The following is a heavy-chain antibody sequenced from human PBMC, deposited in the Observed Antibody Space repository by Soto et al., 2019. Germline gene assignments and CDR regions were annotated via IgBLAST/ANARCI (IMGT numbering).Heavy chain of an antibody. V-gene: IGHV4-31*03. Sequence: SETLSLTCTVSGGSISSGGYYWSWIRQHPGKGLEWIGYIYYSGSTYYNPSLKSRVTISVDTSKNQFSLKLSSVTAADTAVYYFARGGYCSGGSCYGWFDPWGQGTLVTVSS. CDR1: GGSISSGGYY. CDR3: ARGGYCSGGSCYGWFDP. CDR2: IYYSGST. D-gene: IGHD2-15*01. J-gene: IGHJ5*02.